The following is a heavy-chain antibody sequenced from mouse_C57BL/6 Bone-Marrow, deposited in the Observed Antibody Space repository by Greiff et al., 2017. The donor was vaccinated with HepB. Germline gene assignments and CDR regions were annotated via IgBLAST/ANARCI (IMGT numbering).Heavy chain of an antibody. V-gene: IGHV2-2*01. CDR2: IWSGGST. CDR1: GFSLTSYG. D-gene: IGHD2-4*01. J-gene: IGHJ4*01. Sequence: VQLQQSGPGLVQPSQSLSITCTVSGFSLTSYGVHWVRQSPGKGLEWLGVIWSGGSTDYNAAFISRLSISKDNSKSKVFFKMNSLQADDTAIYYCARNVYYDYPYYAMDYWGQVTSVTVSS. CDR3: ARNVYYDYPYYAMDY.